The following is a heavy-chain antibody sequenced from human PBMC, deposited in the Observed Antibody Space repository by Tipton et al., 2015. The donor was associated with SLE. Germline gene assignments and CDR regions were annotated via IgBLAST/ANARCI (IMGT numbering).Heavy chain of an antibody. Sequence: TLSLTCSVSGGSVNNDGFSWSWIRQPPGKGLEWIGFISNSGSTNYNPSLKSRVTISVDTSKNQFSLKLSSVTAADTAVYYCARDGVGIPYWYFDLWGRGTLVTVSS. CDR1: GGSVNNDGFS. D-gene: IGHD2-21*01. V-gene: IGHV4-61*08. CDR2: ISNSGST. J-gene: IGHJ2*01. CDR3: ARDGVGIPYWYFDL.